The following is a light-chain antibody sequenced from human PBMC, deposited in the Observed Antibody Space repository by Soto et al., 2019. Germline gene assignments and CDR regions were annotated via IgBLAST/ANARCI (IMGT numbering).Light chain of an antibody. V-gene: IGKV3-11*01. CDR3: QQRHVWTIT. CDR2: DAS. Sequence: EIVLTQSPATLSLSPGERATLSCRASQSVSSYLAWYQQKPGQAPRLLIYDASNRETGIPPRFSGSGSGTEFTLTISSLEPEDSAVYYCQQRHVWTITFGQGTRLEIK. J-gene: IGKJ5*01. CDR1: QSVSSY.